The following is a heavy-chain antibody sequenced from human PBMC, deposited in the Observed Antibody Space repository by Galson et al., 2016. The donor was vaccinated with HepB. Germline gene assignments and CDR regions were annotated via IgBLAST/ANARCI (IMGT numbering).Heavy chain of an antibody. V-gene: IGHV3-53*01. D-gene: IGHD4-23*01. J-gene: IGHJ4*02. CDR3: ARDRDGNSGADY. CDR1: GITVSSNY. CDR2: IYTGGNT. Sequence: SLRLSCAASGITVSSNYMSWVRQAPGKGLEWVSVIYTGGNTYYSDSVKGRFTISRDNSKNTLYLQMNSLRAEDTALYYCARDRDGNSGADYGGQGTLVTVSS.